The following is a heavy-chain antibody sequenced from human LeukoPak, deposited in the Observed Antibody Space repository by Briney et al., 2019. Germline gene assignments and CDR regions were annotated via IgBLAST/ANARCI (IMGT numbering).Heavy chain of an antibody. J-gene: IGHJ6*02. V-gene: IGHV1-8*01. CDR3: ARGGITMVRGVITNRGYYYGMDV. CDR1: GYTFTSYD. Sequence: ASVKVSCKASGYTFTSYDINWVRQATGQGLEWMGWMSPNSGNTGYAQKFQGRVTMTRNTSISTAYMELSSLRSEDTAVYYCARGGITMVRGVITNRGYYYGMDVWGQGTTVTVSS. D-gene: IGHD3-10*01. CDR2: MSPNSGNT.